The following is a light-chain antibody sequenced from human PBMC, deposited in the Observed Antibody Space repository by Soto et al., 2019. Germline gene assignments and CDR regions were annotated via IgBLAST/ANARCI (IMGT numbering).Light chain of an antibody. CDR3: QQYGSSPFT. Sequence: EIVLMQSPGTLSLSPGERATLSCRASQSVNSNYLTWYQQKPGQAPTVIIFDTSRRATGVPDRFSGSGSGTDFTLTITRLEPDDFAVYYCQQYGSSPFTFGPGTKVEIK. V-gene: IGKV3-20*01. J-gene: IGKJ3*01. CDR1: QSVNSNY. CDR2: DTS.